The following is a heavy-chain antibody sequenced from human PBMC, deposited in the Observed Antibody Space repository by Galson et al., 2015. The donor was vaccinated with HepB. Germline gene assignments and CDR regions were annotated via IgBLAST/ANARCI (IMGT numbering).Heavy chain of an antibody. V-gene: IGHV4-34*01. CDR2: INHSGST. J-gene: IGHJ5*02. Sequence: SETLSLTCAVYGGSFSGYYWSWIRQPPGKGLEWIGEINHSGSTNYNPSLKSRVTISVDTSKNQFSLKLSSVTAADTAVYYCARARVRIGPLGWFDPWGQGTLVTVSS. D-gene: IGHD2-15*01. CDR3: ARARVRIGPLGWFDP. CDR1: GGSFSGYY.